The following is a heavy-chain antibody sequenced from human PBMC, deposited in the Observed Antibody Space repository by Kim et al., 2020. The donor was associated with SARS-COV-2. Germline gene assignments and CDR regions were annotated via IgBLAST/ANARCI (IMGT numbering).Heavy chain of an antibody. Sequence: SVKVSCKASGGSFRSYVFSWVRQAPGQGLEWMGGFAALFGTTNYAQKFQDRLTITADESTNSAYMVLSSLRSDDAAIYYCARGHFYYGSATYQGFLEDWGHGTRVTVSP. J-gene: IGHJ1*01. CDR2: FAALFGTT. CDR3: ARGHFYYGSATYQGFLED. CDR1: GGSFRSYV. D-gene: IGHD3-10*01. V-gene: IGHV1-69*13.